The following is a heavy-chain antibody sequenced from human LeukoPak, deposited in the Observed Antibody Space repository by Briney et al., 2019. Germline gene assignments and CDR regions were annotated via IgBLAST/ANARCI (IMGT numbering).Heavy chain of an antibody. V-gene: IGHV4-61*02. D-gene: IGHD6-6*01. J-gene: IGHJ6*03. CDR2: IYTSGST. CDR3: ARVRNDRVNSSSPDYYYMDV. CDR1: GGSISSGSYY. Sequence: SETLSLTCTVSGGSISSGSYYWSWIRQPAGKGLEWIGRIYTSGSTNYNPSLKSRVTISVDTSKNQFSLKLSSVTAADTAVYYCARVRNDRVNSSSPDYYYMDVWGKGTTVTVSS.